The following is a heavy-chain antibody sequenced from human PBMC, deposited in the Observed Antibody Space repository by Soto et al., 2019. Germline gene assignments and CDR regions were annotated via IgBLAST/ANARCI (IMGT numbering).Heavy chain of an antibody. CDR3: VRGRSYSVYDF. Sequence: SETLSLTCTVSGGSISGHSWIWIRQPAGKGLEWIGHIYPSGSTSYNPSLRSRVTMSLGTSSNQIFLNLTSVTAADTAVFYCVRGRSYSVYDFWGPGPLVT. V-gene: IGHV4-4*07. J-gene: IGHJ4*02. D-gene: IGHD5-12*01. CDR2: IYPSGST. CDR1: GGSISGHS.